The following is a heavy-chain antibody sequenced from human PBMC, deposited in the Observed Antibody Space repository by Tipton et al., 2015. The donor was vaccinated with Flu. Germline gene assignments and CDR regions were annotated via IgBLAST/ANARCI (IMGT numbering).Heavy chain of an antibody. CDR1: GYTFTDYY. Sequence: QLVQSGAEVKKPGASVKVPCKASGYTFTDYYLHWVRQAPGQGLEWMGWINPNSGGTKYPQNFQGRVTMTRDTSIGAAYMDLSRLRSDDTAVYYCARGSIVVTGIDAFDIWGQGTMVTASS. CDR2: INPNSGGT. D-gene: IGHD3-22*01. J-gene: IGHJ3*02. V-gene: IGHV1-2*02. CDR3: ARGSIVVTGIDAFDI.